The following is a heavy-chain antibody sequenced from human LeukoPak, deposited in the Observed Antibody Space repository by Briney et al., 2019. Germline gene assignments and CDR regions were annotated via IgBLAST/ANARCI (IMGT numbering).Heavy chain of an antibody. CDR1: GFTFSSYG. CDR3: AKEVIGRNYYDSSGYDY. CDR2: ISYDGSNK. J-gene: IGHJ4*02. D-gene: IGHD3-22*01. Sequence: GRSLRLSCAASGFTFSSYGMHWVRQAPGKGLEWVAVISYDGSNKYYADSVKGRFTISRDNSKNTLYLQMNSLRAEDTAVYYCAKEVIGRNYYDSSGYDYWGQGTLVTVSS. V-gene: IGHV3-30*18.